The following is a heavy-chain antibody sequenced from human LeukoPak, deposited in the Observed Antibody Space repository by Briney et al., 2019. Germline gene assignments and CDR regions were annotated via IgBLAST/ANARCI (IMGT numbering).Heavy chain of an antibody. CDR3: VRGSYGDLY. V-gene: IGHV3-30*04. CDR1: GFTFSNYA. J-gene: IGHJ4*02. CDR2: ISYEGSLK. Sequence: PGGSLRLSCAASGFTFSNYAMHWVRQAPGKGLEWVAVISYEGSLKYYADSMKGRFTISRDDSKSTLYLQMNSLRSEDAAVYYCVRGSYGDLYWGQGTLVTVSS. D-gene: IGHD4-17*01.